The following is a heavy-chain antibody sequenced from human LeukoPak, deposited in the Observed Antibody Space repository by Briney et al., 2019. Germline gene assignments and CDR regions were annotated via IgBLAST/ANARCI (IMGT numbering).Heavy chain of an antibody. CDR3: ARENVWGSYRYAFDY. Sequence: SETLSLTCTVSGGSISSSSSYWGWIRQPPGKGLEWIGSIYYSGSTYYNPSLKSRVTISVDTSQNQFSLKLSSVTAADTAVYYCARENVWGSYRYAFDYWGQGTLVTVSS. V-gene: IGHV4-39*07. D-gene: IGHD3-16*02. CDR1: GGSISSSSSY. CDR2: IYYSGST. J-gene: IGHJ4*02.